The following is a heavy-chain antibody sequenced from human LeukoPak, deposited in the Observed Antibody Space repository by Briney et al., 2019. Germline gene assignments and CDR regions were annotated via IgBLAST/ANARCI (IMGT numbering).Heavy chain of an antibody. Sequence: ASRKVSCKASGYSFSSFYLHWVRQVPGKDLEWMGWINPTSGGTFYLQKFQGRLAVSRDTSLGTVYMELSSLRYDDTAVYFCARSRTFSGYAAFGPWGQGTLVTVSS. J-gene: IGHJ5*02. D-gene: IGHD5-12*01. CDR1: GYSFSSFY. CDR3: ARSRTFSGYAAFGP. V-gene: IGHV1-2*02. CDR2: INPTSGGT.